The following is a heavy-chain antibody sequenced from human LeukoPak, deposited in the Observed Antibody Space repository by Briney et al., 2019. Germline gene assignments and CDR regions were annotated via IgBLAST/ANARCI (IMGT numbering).Heavy chain of an antibody. CDR1: GGSISSYH. Sequence: SETLSLTCTVSGGSISSYHWSWIRQPPGRGLEWIAYIYYTGKTNYNPSLKSRVSISVDASKNQFSLRLNSVTAADTAIYYCARAYSSSSATLGYWGQGTLVTVSS. V-gene: IGHV4-59*01. D-gene: IGHD6-6*01. CDR3: ARAYSSSSATLGY. CDR2: IYYTGKT. J-gene: IGHJ4*02.